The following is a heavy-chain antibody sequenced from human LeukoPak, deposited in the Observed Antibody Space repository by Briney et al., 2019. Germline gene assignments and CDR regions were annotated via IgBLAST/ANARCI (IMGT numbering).Heavy chain of an antibody. CDR2: IGASGEST. Sequence: GGSLRLSCAASGFTFSVAAMTWVRQAPGKGLEWVSLIGASGESTHYADSVKGRFTISRDNSKNTLSLQMNSLRVEDTAMYFCAKDIQLSTWGLGTMVTVSS. V-gene: IGHV3-23*01. CDR3: AKDIQLST. J-gene: IGHJ3*01. D-gene: IGHD5-24*01. CDR1: GFTFSVAA.